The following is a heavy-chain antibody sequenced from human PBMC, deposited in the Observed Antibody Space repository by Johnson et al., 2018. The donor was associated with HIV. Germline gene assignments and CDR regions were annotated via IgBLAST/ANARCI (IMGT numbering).Heavy chain of an antibody. J-gene: IGHJ3*02. D-gene: IGHD2-15*01. CDR2: IYSGGST. CDR3: ARVPWSLDAFDI. Sequence: MLLVESGGGLAQPGGSLRLSCAASGITVSSNYMSWVRQAPGKGLEWVSVIYSGGSTYYADSVKGRFTISRDNSKNTLYLQMNSLRAEDTAVYYCARVPWSLDAFDIWGQGTMVTVSS. CDR1: GITVSSNY. V-gene: IGHV3-66*01.